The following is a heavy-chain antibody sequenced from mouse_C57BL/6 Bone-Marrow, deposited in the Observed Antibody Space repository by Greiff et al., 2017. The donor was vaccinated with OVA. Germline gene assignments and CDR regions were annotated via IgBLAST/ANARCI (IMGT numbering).Heavy chain of an antibody. D-gene: IGHD2-5*01. CDR2: INSDGGST. CDR3: ARHALSNYFYWYFDV. V-gene: IGHV5-2*03. Sequence: EVKLEESGGGLVQPGESLKLSCESNEYEFPSHDMSWVRKTPEKRLELVAAINSDGGSTYYPDTMERRFIISRDNTKKTLYLQMSSLRSEDTALYYCARHALSNYFYWYFDVWGTGTTVTVSS. CDR1: EYEFPSHD. J-gene: IGHJ1*03.